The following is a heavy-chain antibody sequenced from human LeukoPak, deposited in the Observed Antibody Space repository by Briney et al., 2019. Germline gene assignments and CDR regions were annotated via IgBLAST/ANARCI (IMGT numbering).Heavy chain of an antibody. CDR3: ARALMTQPDY. V-gene: IGHV7-4-1*02. CDR1: GYSFTAYG. J-gene: IGHJ4*02. Sequence: GASVKVSCKASGYSFTAYGIAWVRQAPGQGLEWMGWINTNTGNPTYAQGFTGRFVFSLDTSVSTAYLQISSLKAEDTAVYYCARALMTQPDYWGQGTLVTVSS. D-gene: IGHD3-16*01. CDR2: INTNTGNP.